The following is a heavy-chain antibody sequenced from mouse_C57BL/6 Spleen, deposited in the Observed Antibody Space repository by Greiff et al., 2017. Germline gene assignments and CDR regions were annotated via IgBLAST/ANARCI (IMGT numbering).Heavy chain of an antibody. CDR2: ISSGSSTI. J-gene: IGHJ4*01. Sequence: EVMLVESGGGLVKPGGSLKLSCAASGFTFSDYGMHWVRQAPEKGLEWVAYISSGSSTIYYADTVKGRFTISRDNATNTLFRQMTSLRSEDTAMYYCARLPTGAMDYWGQGTSVTVSS. D-gene: IGHD1-1*01. V-gene: IGHV5-17*01. CDR3: ARLPTGAMDY. CDR1: GFTFSDYG.